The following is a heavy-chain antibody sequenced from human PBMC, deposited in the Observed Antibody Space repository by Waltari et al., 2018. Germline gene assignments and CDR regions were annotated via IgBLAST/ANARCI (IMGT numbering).Heavy chain of an antibody. Sequence: EVQLVESGGGLVQPGGSLRLSCGASGFTFSRYWMSWVRQTPGKGLEGVANITYDGSQKYYVDSVKGRFTISRDNAKNSVYLQMNSLRVEDTAVYYCAKSRGFEYWGQGTLITVSS. CDR2: ITYDGSQK. CDR3: AKSRGFEY. CDR1: GFTFSRYW. J-gene: IGHJ4*02. D-gene: IGHD2-2*01. V-gene: IGHV3-7*01.